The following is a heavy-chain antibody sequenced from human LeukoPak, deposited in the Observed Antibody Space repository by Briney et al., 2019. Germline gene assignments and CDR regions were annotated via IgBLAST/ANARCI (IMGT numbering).Heavy chain of an antibody. V-gene: IGHV3-23*01. CDR1: GFTFTSYS. CDR3: AREMSHCSSTRSLLCYGMDV. CDR2: ISGGGGST. Sequence: PGGSLRLSCAASGFTFTSYSMNWVRQAPGKGLEWVSTISGGGGSTYYADSVKGRFTISRDNSKNTLYLQMNSLRAEDTAVYYCAREMSHCSSTRSLLCYGMDVWGQGTTVTVSS. J-gene: IGHJ6*02. D-gene: IGHD2-2*01.